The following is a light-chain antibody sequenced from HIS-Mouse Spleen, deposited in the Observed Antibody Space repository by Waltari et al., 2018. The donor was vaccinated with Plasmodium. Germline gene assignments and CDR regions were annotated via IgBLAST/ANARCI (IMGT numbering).Light chain of an antibody. CDR1: SSDVGGYNY. CDR2: DVI. Sequence: QSALTQPRSVSGSPGQSVTISCTGTSSDVGGYNYVSWYQQHPGKAPKLMIYDVIKRPSGVPDRFAGSQSGSTDSLTSSGLQAVYEADYYCCSDTVSYTMVFDRGTKLTVL. J-gene: IGLJ2*01. CDR3: CSDTVSYTMV. V-gene: IGLV2-11*01.